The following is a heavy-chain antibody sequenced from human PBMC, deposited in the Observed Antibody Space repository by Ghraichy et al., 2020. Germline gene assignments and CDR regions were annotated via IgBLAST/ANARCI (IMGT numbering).Heavy chain of an antibody. Sequence: SVKVSCKASGGTFSSYAISWVRQAPGQGLEWMGGIIPIFGTANYAQKFQGRVTITADESTSTAYMELSSLRSEDTAVYYCARDLDNWNDVFGFWGQGTLVTVSS. CDR3: ARDLDNWNDVFGF. D-gene: IGHD1-20*01. V-gene: IGHV1-69*13. J-gene: IGHJ4*02. CDR1: GGTFSSYA. CDR2: IIPIFGTA.